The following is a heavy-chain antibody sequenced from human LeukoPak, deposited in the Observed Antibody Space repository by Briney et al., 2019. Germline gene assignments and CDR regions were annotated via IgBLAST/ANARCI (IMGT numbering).Heavy chain of an antibody. CDR3: ARRIGGSSRVDI. CDR1: GDSMNSRDNS. J-gene: IGHJ4*02. CDR2: VDNRGAA. Sequence: SETLSLTCTVSGDSMNSRDNSWVWIRQPPGKGLEWIGNVDNRGAAYYNPSLKGRVTISVDTPKSQFSLKLSSVTAADTALYFCARRIGGSSRVDIWGQGTLVTVSP. V-gene: IGHV4-39*01. D-gene: IGHD6-6*01.